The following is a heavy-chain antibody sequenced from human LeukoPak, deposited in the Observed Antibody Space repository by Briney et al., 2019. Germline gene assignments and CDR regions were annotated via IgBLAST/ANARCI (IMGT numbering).Heavy chain of an antibody. CDR3: ARDVYRSSYYFDY. Sequence: GGSLRLSCAASGFTFRNYGMHGVRQAPGKGLEWVAVIWYDGSNELYADSVKGRFTISRDNSKSTLYLQVNSLRAEDTAVYYCARDVYRSSYYFDYWGQGTLVTVTS. CDR2: IWYDGSNE. D-gene: IGHD6-6*01. CDR1: GFTFRNYG. J-gene: IGHJ4*02. V-gene: IGHV3-33*01.